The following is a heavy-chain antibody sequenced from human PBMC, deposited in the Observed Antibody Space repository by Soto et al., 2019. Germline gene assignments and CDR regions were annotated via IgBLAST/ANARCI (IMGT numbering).Heavy chain of an antibody. CDR2: IYYSGST. D-gene: IGHD6-19*01. J-gene: IGHJ4*02. V-gene: IGHV4-59*01. CDR3: ARARGIAVAGTLDY. CDR1: GGSISSYY. Sequence: QVQLQESGPGLVKPSETLSLTCTDSGGSISSYYWSWIRQPPGKGLEWIGYIYYSGSTNYNPSLKSRVTISVDTSKNQFSLKLSSVTAADTAVYYCARARGIAVAGTLDYWGQGTLVTVSS.